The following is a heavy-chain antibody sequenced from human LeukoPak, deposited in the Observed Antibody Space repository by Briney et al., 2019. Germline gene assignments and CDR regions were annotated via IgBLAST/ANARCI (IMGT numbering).Heavy chain of an antibody. J-gene: IGHJ6*03. CDR3: AKGGGYEAQYYYYYLDV. V-gene: IGHV3-30*02. Sequence: GSLRLSCAASGFTFSSYGMHWVRQAPGKGLEWVAFIRYDGSNKYYADSVKGRFTISRDNSKNTLYLQMKSLRTEDTAVYYCAKGGGYEAQYYYYYLDVWGKGTTVTISS. D-gene: IGHD5-12*01. CDR1: GFTFSSYG. CDR2: IRYDGSNK.